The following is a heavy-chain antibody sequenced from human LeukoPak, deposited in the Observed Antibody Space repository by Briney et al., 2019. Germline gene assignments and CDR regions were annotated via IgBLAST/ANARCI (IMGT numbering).Heavy chain of an antibody. CDR3: ATTRTY. CDR1: GFTLSSPW. CDR2: IKSKSDGGTI. Sequence: AGGSLRLSCAASGFTLSSPWMNWVRQAPGKGLEWVGRIKSKSDGGTIDYAAPVKGRFTISRDDSKNTLYLQMHSLTTEDTAVYYCATTRTYWGQGTLVTVSS. V-gene: IGHV3-15*07. J-gene: IGHJ4*02.